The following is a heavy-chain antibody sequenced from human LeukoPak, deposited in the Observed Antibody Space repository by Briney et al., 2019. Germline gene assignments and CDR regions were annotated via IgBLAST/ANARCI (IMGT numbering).Heavy chain of an antibody. V-gene: IGHV4-4*07. D-gene: IGHD2-2*01. J-gene: IGHJ5*02. Sequence: PSETLSLTCTVSGGSISSYYWSWIRQPAGKGLEWIGRIYTSGSTNYNPSLKSRVTMSVDTSNNQFSLKLSSVTAADTAVYYCARGYCSTTRCSQFDPWGQGTLVTVSS. CDR2: IYTSGST. CDR1: GGSISSYY. CDR3: ARGYCSTTRCSQFDP.